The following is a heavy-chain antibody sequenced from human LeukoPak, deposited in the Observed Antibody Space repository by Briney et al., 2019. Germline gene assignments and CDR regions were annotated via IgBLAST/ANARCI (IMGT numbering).Heavy chain of an antibody. J-gene: IGHJ4*02. Sequence: PGGSLRLSCAASGFTFSNAWMSWVRQAPGKGLEWVGRIKSKTDGGTTDYAAPVKGRFTISRDDSKNTLYLQMNSPRAEDTAVYYCARGRDGWYFDYWGQGTLVSVSS. V-gene: IGHV3-15*01. CDR2: IKSKTDGGTT. CDR1: GFTFSNAW. D-gene: IGHD2-15*01. CDR3: ARGRDGWYFDY.